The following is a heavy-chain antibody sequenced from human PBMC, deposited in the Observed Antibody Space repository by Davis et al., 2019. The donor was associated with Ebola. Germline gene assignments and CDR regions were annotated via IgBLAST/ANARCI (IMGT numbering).Heavy chain of an antibody. Sequence: PGGSLRLSCAASGFTFSSYAMSWVRQAPGKGLEWVSAISGSGGSTYYADSVKGRFTISRDNSKNTLYLQMNSLRAEDTAVYYCAKVVVAAKYYYYYYGMDVWGQGTTVTVSS. V-gene: IGHV3-23*01. D-gene: IGHD2-15*01. CDR2: ISGSGGST. J-gene: IGHJ6*02. CDR3: AKVVVAAKYYYYYYGMDV. CDR1: GFTFSSYA.